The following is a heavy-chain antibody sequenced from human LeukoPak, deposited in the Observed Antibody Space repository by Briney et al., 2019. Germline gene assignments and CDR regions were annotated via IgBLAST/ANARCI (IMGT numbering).Heavy chain of an antibody. D-gene: IGHD3-10*01. J-gene: IGHJ3*02. Sequence: PSETLSLTCAVSGGSISSNNWWSWVRQPPNKGLECIGEMYHSGSAIYNPSLKSRVTISVDKSKNQFSLKLSSVTAADTAVYYCARDYYSLKTGRVRAFDIWGQGTMVTVSS. CDR1: GGSISSNNW. CDR3: ARDYYSLKTGRVRAFDI. CDR2: MYHSGSA. V-gene: IGHV4-4*02.